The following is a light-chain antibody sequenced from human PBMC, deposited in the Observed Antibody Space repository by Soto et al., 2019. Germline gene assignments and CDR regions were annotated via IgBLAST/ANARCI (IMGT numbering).Light chain of an antibody. CDR2: GES. V-gene: IGKV3-20*01. CDR3: QQYGSPLWT. Sequence: EIVLTQSPGTLSLSPGDRATLSCRASQSVTGTYLAWYQQIPGQAPRLLIYGESIRSTGIPDRFSGSGSGTESTLTISGLEPEDSAVYYCQQYGSPLWTFGQGTKVEI. J-gene: IGKJ1*01. CDR1: QSVTGTY.